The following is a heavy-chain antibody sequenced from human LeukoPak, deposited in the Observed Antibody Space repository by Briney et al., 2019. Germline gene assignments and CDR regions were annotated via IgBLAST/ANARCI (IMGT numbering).Heavy chain of an antibody. D-gene: IGHD3-10*01. J-gene: IGHJ4*02. V-gene: IGHV3-7*01. CDR3: ARSRSGDS. CDR2: INRDGSEK. Sequence: GGSLRLSCAASGFTFSSYWMGWVRQAPGTGLEWVANINRDGSEKNYVDSVKGRFTISRDNARNSLYLQMNSLRGEDTAVYYCARSRSGDSWGQGTLVTVSS. CDR1: GFTFSSYW.